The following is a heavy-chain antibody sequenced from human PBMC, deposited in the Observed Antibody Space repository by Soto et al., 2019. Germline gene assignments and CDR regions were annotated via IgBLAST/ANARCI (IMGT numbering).Heavy chain of an antibody. CDR2: IIPIFGTA. D-gene: IGHD1-26*01. CDR3: ARDSGVWELLGRRYDAFDI. V-gene: IGHV1-69*06. CDR1: GGTFSSYA. J-gene: IGHJ3*02. Sequence: QVQLVQSGAEVKKPGSSVKVSCKASGGTFSSYAISWVRQAPGQGLEWMGGIIPIFGTANYAQKFQGRVTITADKSTSTAYMELSSLRSEDTAVYYCARDSGVWELLGRRYDAFDIWGQGTMVTVSS.